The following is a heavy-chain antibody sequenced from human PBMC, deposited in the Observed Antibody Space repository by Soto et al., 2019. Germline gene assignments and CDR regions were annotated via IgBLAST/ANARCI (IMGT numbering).Heavy chain of an antibody. CDR3: ARVRPHDYGDNFFDH. D-gene: IGHD4-17*01. J-gene: IGHJ4*02. V-gene: IGHV3-48*01. CDR1: GFTFSTYN. Sequence: GGSLRLSCVASGFTFSTYNMIWVRQAPGKGLEWVSYISGSSDVIYYAAPVKGRFTTSRDNAKNSLYLQMSSLRADDTGVYYCARVRPHDYGDNFFDHWGLGTLVTVSS. CDR2: ISGSSDVI.